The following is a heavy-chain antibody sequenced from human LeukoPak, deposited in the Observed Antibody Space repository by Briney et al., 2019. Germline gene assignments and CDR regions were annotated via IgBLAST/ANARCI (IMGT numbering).Heavy chain of an antibody. V-gene: IGHV5-51*01. CDR2: IYPGDSDT. J-gene: IGHJ3*02. CDR3: AGLVAPFLGENAFDN. D-gene: IGHD3-16*01. Sequence: GESLKISCKGSGYSFTSYWIGWVRQMPGKGLEWMGIIYPGDSDTRYSPSFQGQVTISADKSISTAYLQWSSLKASDTAMYYCAGLVAPFLGENAFDNWGQRTMVNVSS. CDR1: GYSFTSYW.